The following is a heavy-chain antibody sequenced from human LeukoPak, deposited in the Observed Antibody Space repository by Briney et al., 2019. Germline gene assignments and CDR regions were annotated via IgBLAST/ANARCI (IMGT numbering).Heavy chain of an antibody. J-gene: IGHJ6*02. CDR3: ARVGGTNYYYYGMDV. CDR2: IYDSGST. Sequence: SETLSLTCTVSGGSISSHYWSWIRQPPGKGLEWIGYIYDSGSTNYNPSLKSRVTISIDTSKNQFSLKLSSVTAADTAVYYCARVGGTNYYYYGMDVWGQGTTVTVYS. CDR1: GGSISSHY. D-gene: IGHD1-26*01. V-gene: IGHV4-59*11.